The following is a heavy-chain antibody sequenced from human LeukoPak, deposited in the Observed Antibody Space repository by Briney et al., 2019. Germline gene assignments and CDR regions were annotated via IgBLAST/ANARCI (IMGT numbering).Heavy chain of an antibody. Sequence: PGGSLRLSCAASGFTFSSHTINWVRQAPGKGLEWVSSISGSTTYKYHADSVKGRFTISRDNAKNSVFLQMNSLRAEDTAVYYCARDARPKPFDFWGQGTLVTVSS. CDR3: ARDARPKPFDF. V-gene: IGHV3-21*01. J-gene: IGHJ5*01. CDR1: GFTFSSHT. D-gene: IGHD1-14*01. CDR2: ISGSTTYK.